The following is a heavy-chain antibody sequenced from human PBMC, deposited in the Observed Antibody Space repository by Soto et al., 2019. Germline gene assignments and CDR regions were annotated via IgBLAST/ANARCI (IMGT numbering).Heavy chain of an antibody. V-gene: IGHV3-23*01. Sequence: GGSLRLSCAASGFTFSSYAVSWVRQAPGKGLEWVSAISGSGGSTYYADSVKGRFTISRDNSKNTLYLQMNSLRAEDTAVYYWAILPLLNCSSTSCYARLFGYWGQGTLVTVSS. CDR2: ISGSGGST. CDR1: GFTFSSYA. J-gene: IGHJ4*02. CDR3: AILPLLNCSSTSCYARLFGY. D-gene: IGHD2-2*01.